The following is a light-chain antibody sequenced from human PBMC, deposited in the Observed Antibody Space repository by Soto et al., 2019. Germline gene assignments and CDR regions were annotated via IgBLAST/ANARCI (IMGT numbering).Light chain of an antibody. CDR1: SSDVGDYNY. CDR3: SSYRSSSTPYV. Sequence: QSALTQPASVSGSPGQSITISCTGTSSDVGDYNYVSWYQQHPGKAPKLMIYEVSNRPSGVSNRFSGSKSGNTASLTISGLQAEDEADYYCSSYRSSSTPYVFGTGTKLTVL. J-gene: IGLJ1*01. CDR2: EVS. V-gene: IGLV2-14*01.